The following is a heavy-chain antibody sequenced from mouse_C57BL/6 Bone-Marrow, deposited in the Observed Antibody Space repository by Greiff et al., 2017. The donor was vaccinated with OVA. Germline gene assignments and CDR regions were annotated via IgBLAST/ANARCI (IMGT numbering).Heavy chain of an antibody. Sequence: EVQGVESGGGLVQPGGSMKLSCVASGFTFSNYWMNWVRQSPEKGLEWVAQIRLKSDNYATHYAESVKGRFTISRDDSKSSVYLQMNNLRAEDTGIYYCTVTYKRMDYWGQGTSVTVSS. V-gene: IGHV6-3*01. CDR1: GFTFSNYW. J-gene: IGHJ4*01. D-gene: IGHD1-3*01. CDR3: TVTYKRMDY. CDR2: IRLKSDNYAT.